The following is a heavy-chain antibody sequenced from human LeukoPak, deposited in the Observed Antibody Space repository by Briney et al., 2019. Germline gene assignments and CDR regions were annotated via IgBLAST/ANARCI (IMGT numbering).Heavy chain of an antibody. J-gene: IGHJ4*02. CDR3: ARMLSDGDYDDY. D-gene: IGHD4-17*01. Sequence: SVKVSCKASGGTFSSYAISWVRQAPGQGLEWMGRIIPIFGIANYAQKFQVRVTITADKSTSTAYMELSSLRSEDTAVYYCARMLSDGDYDDYWGQGTLVTVSS. CDR2: IIPIFGIA. V-gene: IGHV1-69*04. CDR1: GGTFSSYA.